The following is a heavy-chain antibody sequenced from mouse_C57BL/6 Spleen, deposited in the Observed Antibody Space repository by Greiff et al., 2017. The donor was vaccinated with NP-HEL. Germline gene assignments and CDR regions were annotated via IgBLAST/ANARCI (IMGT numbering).Heavy chain of an antibody. CDR2: IYPGDGDT. J-gene: IGHJ2*01. V-gene: IGHV1-80*01. CDR3: ARLLRFPYYFDY. Sequence: VQLQQSGAELVKPGASVKISCKASGYAFSSYWMNWVKQRPGKGLEWIGQIYPGDGDTNYNGKFKGKATLTADKSSSTAYMQLSSLTSEDSAVYFCARLLRFPYYFDYWGQGTTLTVSS. CDR1: GYAFSSYW. D-gene: IGHD1-1*01.